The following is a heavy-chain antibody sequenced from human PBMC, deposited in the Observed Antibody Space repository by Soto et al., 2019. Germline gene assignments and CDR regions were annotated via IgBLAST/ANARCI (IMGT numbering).Heavy chain of an antibody. Sequence: SVKVSCKASGGTVSGYVSTWVRQAPGKGLEWMGVFIPIFVSAHYAPKFQGRITITADESTSTAYMELSGLTSEETAIYSCAREVSLDITGFRGYDLWGHGTQVTVS. CDR3: AREVSLDITGFRGYDL. D-gene: IGHD2-2*03. J-gene: IGHJ4*01. V-gene: IGHV1-69*13. CDR2: FIPIFVSA. CDR1: GGTVSGYV.